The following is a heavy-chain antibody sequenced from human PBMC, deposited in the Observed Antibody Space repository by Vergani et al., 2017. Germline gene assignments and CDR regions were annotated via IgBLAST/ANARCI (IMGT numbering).Heavy chain of an antibody. Sequence: QVQLVQSGAEVKKPGASVKVSCKASGYTFTDYFMHWVRQAPGQGLEWMGWINPNSGGTNYAQQFQGRVTLTRDTSASTAYMELSSLRSEDTAVYYCASEGFYDYFWGSYRLRGGYYFDYWGQGTLVTVSS. CDR2: INPNSGGT. D-gene: IGHD3-16*02. CDR1: GYTFTDYF. V-gene: IGHV1-2*02. CDR3: ASEGFYDYFWGSYRLRGGYYFDY. J-gene: IGHJ4*02.